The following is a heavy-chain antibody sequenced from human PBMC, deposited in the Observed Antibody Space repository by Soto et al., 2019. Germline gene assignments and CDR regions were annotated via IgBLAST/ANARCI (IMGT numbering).Heavy chain of an antibody. V-gene: IGHV3-15*07. CDR3: TTGFSLSYYYDSSGYRAPIDY. J-gene: IGHJ4*02. CDR2: IKSKTDGGTT. CDR1: GFTFSNAW. Sequence: PGGSLRLSCAASGFTFSNAWMNWVRQAPGKGLEWVGRIKSKTDGGTTDYAAPVKGRFTISRDDSKNTLYLQMNSLKTEDTAVYYCTTGFSLSYYYDSSGYRAPIDYWGQGTLVTVSS. D-gene: IGHD3-22*01.